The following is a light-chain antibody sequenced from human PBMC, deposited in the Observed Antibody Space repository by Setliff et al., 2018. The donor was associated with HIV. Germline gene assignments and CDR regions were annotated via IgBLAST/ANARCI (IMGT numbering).Light chain of an antibody. V-gene: IGLV2-11*01. Sequence: QSVLTQPRSVSGSPGQSVTISCTGYSSDVGAYNYVSWYKQHPGKAPKLMIYDVTKRPSGVPDRFSGSKSGNTASLTISGLQAEDEADYYCCSYAGSYTYIFGTGTKVTVL. CDR2: DVT. J-gene: IGLJ1*01. CDR1: SSDVGAYNY. CDR3: CSYAGSYTYI.